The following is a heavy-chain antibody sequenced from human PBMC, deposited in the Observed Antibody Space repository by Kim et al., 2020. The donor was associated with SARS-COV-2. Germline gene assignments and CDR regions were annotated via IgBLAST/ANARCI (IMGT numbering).Heavy chain of an antibody. CDR2: IYYSGST. J-gene: IGHJ4*02. Sequence: SETLSLTCTVSGGSISSYYWSWIRQPPGKGLEWIGYIYYSGSTNYNPSLKSRVTISVDTSKNQFSLKLSSVTAADTAVYYCALLSRDPRFDYWGQGTLVTVSS. V-gene: IGHV4-59*13. CDR1: GGSISSYY. CDR3: ALLSRDPRFDY.